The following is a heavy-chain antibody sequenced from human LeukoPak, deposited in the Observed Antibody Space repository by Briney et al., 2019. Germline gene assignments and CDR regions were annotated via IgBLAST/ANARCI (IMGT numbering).Heavy chain of an antibody. V-gene: IGHV1-46*01. CDR3: ARDLAPDWFLVY. CDR1: GYTFTTYY. CDR2: VNPSGGST. D-gene: IGHD3-9*01. Sequence: ASVKVSCKASGYTFTTYYMHWVRQAPGQGLEWMGIVNPSGGSTSYAQKFQGRVTMTRDTSTSTVYMELSSLRSEDTAVYYCARDLAPDWFLVYWGQGTLVTVSS. J-gene: IGHJ4*02.